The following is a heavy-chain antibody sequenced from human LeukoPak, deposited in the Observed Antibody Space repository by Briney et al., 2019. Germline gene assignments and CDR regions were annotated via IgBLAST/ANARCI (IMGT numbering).Heavy chain of an antibody. CDR3: ARDVTMVRGVINTYTN. J-gene: IGHJ4*02. CDR1: GFTVSSNY. Sequence: GGSLRLSCAASGFTVSSNYMSWVRQAPGKGLEWVSYISSSSSYTNYADSVKGRFTISRDNAKNSLYLQMNSLRAEDTAVYYCARDVTMVRGVINTYTNWGQGTLVTVSS. D-gene: IGHD3-10*01. V-gene: IGHV3-11*05. CDR2: ISSSSSYT.